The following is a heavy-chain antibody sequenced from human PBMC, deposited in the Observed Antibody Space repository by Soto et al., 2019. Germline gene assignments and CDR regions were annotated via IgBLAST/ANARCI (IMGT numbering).Heavy chain of an antibody. CDR2: ISSSGSTI. D-gene: IGHD5-12*01. V-gene: IGHV3-48*03. CDR3: ARDDYSGYELGY. J-gene: IGHJ4*02. CDR1: GFTFSSYE. Sequence: EVQLVESGGGLVQPGGSLRLSCAASGFTFSSYEMNWVRQAPGKGLEWVSYISSSGSTIYYADSVKGQFTISRDNANNSLYLQLNSLRAEDPAVYYCARDDYSGYELGYWGQGTLVTVSS.